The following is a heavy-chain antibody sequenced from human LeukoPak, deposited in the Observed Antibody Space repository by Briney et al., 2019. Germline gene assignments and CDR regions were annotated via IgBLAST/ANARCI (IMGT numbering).Heavy chain of an antibody. Sequence: GGSLRLSCAASGFAFDDYGMSWVRQAPGKGLEWVSGINWNGGSTGYADSVKGRFTISRDNAKNSLYLQMNSLRAEDTALYYCAKGRDYYDSSVTFDYWGQGTLVTVSS. V-gene: IGHV3-20*04. CDR1: GFAFDDYG. D-gene: IGHD3-22*01. CDR3: AKGRDYYDSSVTFDY. J-gene: IGHJ4*02. CDR2: INWNGGST.